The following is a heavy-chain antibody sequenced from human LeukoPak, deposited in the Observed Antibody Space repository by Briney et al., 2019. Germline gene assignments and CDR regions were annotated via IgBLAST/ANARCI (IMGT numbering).Heavy chain of an antibody. CDR1: GHTLTELS. CDR3: ATPPVWFGEFMSGNSILGYFQD. Sequence: SVKVSCKISGHTLTELSIHWVRQAPGKGLEWMGGFDTQEGETIFAQNFQGRVTMTEDTSSDTAYMELSSLTSEDTAVYYCATPPVWFGEFMSGNSILGYFQDWGQGTLVTVSS. V-gene: IGHV1-24*01. D-gene: IGHD3-10*01. CDR2: FDTQEGET. J-gene: IGHJ1*01.